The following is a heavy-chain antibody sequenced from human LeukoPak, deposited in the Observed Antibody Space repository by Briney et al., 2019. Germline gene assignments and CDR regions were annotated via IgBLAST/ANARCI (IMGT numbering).Heavy chain of an antibody. V-gene: IGHV3-64*04. Sequence: GGSLRLSCSASGFTFSSYAMHWVRQAPGKGLEYVSAISKDGDRTYYVDSVKGRFTISRDNAKNSLYLQMNSLRAEDTAVYYCAKDGDLYGHADYWGQGTLVTVSS. CDR3: AKDGDLYGHADY. J-gene: IGHJ4*02. D-gene: IGHD4-17*01. CDR1: GFTFSSYA. CDR2: ISKDGDRT.